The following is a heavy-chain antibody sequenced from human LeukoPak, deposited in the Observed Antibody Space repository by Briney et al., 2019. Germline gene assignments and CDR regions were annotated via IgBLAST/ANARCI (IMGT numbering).Heavy chain of an antibody. J-gene: IGHJ5*02. Sequence: ASVKVSCKASGHTFTAYYIHLARQAPGQGFEWMGCINSNNGDTGYAQQFHGRVTMTRDTSISTAYMELSSLTSDDTAVYYCARYYVRNYFHPWGQGTLVTVSS. CDR1: GHTFTAYY. CDR3: ARYYVRNYFHP. CDR2: INSNNGDT. D-gene: IGHD1-7*01. V-gene: IGHV1-2*02.